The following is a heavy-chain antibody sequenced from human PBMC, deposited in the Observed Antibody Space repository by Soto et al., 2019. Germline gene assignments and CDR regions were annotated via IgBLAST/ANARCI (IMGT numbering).Heavy chain of an antibody. J-gene: IGHJ4*02. Sequence: ASVKVSCEASGYTFTSYGISWVRQAPGQGLEWMGWISAYNGNTAYAQKFQGRVTMTGDTTTNTAYMELSSLTSADTAVYYCTRRARIGKQLWLPFDSWAQGTLVTVSS. D-gene: IGHD3-22*01. CDR3: TRRARIGKQLWLPFDS. CDR1: GYTFTSYG. V-gene: IGHV1-18*01. CDR2: ISAYNGNT.